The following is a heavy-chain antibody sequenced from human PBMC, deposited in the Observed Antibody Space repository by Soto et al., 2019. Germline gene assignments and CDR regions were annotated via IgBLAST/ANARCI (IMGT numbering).Heavy chain of an antibody. J-gene: IGHJ4*02. CDR1: GGSISSSSYY. Sequence: PSETLSLTCTVSGGSISSSSYYWGWIRQPPGKGLEWIGSIYYSGSTYYNPSLKSRVTISVDTSKNQFSLKLSSVTAADTAVYYCARHERRAAAGTFFDYWGQGTLVTVSS. D-gene: IGHD6-13*01. CDR3: ARHERRAAAGTFFDY. CDR2: IYYSGST. V-gene: IGHV4-39*01.